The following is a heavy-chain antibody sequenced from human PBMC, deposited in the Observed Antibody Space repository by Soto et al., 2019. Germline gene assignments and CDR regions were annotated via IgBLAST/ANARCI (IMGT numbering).Heavy chain of an antibody. V-gene: IGHV3-48*01. CDR3: GRDGYSTSSDWPWFDP. Sequence: EAQLVESGGGLVQPGGSLRLSCAASGFTFSVYTMHWVRQSPGKGLEWISSITSCGTTISYADSVKGRFTISRDNAKRFMFLQNDNLRGEGQAFYFLGRDGYSTSSDWPWFDPWGQGTLVTVSS. CDR1: GFTFSVYT. D-gene: IGHD6-6*01. CDR2: ITSCGTTI. J-gene: IGHJ5*02.